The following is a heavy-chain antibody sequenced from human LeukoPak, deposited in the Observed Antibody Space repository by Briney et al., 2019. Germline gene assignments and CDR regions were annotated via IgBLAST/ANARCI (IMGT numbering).Heavy chain of an antibody. CDR3: ARVYIAEDY. V-gene: IGHV3-11*01. D-gene: IGHD2-15*01. CDR2: ISDSGTTI. J-gene: IGHJ4*02. Sequence: GGSLRLSCAASGFTFSDYYMSWIRQAPGKGLEWISYISDSGTTIYYADSVKGRFTISRDNAKNSLYLQMSSLRAEDTAVYYCARVYIAEDYWGQGTLVTISS. CDR1: GFTFSDYY.